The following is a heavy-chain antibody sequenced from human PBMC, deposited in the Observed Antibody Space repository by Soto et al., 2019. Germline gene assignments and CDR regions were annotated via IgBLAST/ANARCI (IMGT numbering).Heavy chain of an antibody. CDR2: ISSDERNK. CDR1: GFTFSSHG. J-gene: IGHJ4*02. D-gene: IGHD3-3*01. V-gene: IGHV3-30*18. Sequence: GGSLRLSCAASGFTFSSHGMHWVRQAPGKGLEWVAVISSDERNKYYGDSVKGRFTISRDNSKNTLYLHMNSLRIEDTAVYYCAKDQNVLRFLEWLTALDYWGQGTLVTVSS. CDR3: AKDQNVLRFLEWLTALDY.